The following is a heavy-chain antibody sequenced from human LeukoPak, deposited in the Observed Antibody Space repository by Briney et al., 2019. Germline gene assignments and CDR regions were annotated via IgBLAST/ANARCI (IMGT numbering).Heavy chain of an antibody. CDR2: ISHDGMNA. CDR3: AKDGAQYSSGPECDP. Sequence: GGSLRLSCAASGLHFSGTAMSWVRQAPGKGLGWVSAISHDGMNANYADSVKARFTISRDNSKKTVSLEMSSLTAADTGVYYCAKDGAQYSSGPECDPRGQGALVTVST. J-gene: IGHJ5*02. V-gene: IGHV3-23*01. D-gene: IGHD6-19*01. CDR1: GLHFSGTA.